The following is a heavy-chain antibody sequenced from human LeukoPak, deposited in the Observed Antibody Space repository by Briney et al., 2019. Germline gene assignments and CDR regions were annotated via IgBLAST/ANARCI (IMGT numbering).Heavy chain of an antibody. Sequence: ASVKVSCKASGYTFINYGLTWVRPAPGQGLEWMGRIIPILGTANYAQKFQGRVTITADKSTSTAYMELSSLRSEDTAVYYCAPSEINWFDSWGQGTLVTVSS. J-gene: IGHJ5*01. V-gene: IGHV1-69*04. CDR1: GYTFINYG. CDR2: IIPILGTA. CDR3: APSEINWFDS. D-gene: IGHD5-24*01.